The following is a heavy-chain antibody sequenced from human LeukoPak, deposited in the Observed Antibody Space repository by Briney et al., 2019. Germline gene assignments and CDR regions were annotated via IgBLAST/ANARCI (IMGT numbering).Heavy chain of an antibody. CDR3: AKDPPYGDSDWYFDL. D-gene: IGHD4-17*01. CDR2: ISGSGGST. CDR1: GFTVSSYA. J-gene: IGHJ2*01. V-gene: IGHV3-23*01. Sequence: GGSLRLSCAASGFTVSSYAMIWVRQAPGKGLEWVSAISGSGGSTYYADSVKGRFTISRDNSKNTLYLQMNSLRAEDTAVYYCAKDPPYGDSDWYFDLWGRGTLVTVSS.